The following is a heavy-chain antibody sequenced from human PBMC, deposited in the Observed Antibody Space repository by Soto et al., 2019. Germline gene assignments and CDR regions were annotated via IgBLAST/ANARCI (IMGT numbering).Heavy chain of an antibody. V-gene: IGHV1-69*13. CDR2: IIPIFGTA. J-gene: IGHJ4*02. CDR1: GGTFSSYA. CDR3: ARDGRCLFGQPPHSYIVF. Sequence: SVKVSCKASGGTFSSYAISWVRQAPGQGLEWMGGIIPIFGTANYAQKFQGRVTITADESTSTAYMELSSLRSEDTAVYYCARDGRCLFGQPPHSYIVFRGPGLLVTL. D-gene: IGHD3-10*02.